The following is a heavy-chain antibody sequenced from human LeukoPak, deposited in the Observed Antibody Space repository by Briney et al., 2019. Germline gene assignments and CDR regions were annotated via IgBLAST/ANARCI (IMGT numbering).Heavy chain of an antibody. Sequence: GGSLRLSCAASGFTFSSYAMHWVRQAPGKGLGWVAVISYDGSNKYYADSVKGRFTISRDNSKNTLYLQMNSLRAEDTAVYYCARDRMDYYDSSGYFDYWGQGTLVTVSS. CDR2: ISYDGSNK. D-gene: IGHD3-22*01. CDR3: ARDRMDYYDSSGYFDY. V-gene: IGHV3-30-3*01. J-gene: IGHJ4*02. CDR1: GFTFSSYA.